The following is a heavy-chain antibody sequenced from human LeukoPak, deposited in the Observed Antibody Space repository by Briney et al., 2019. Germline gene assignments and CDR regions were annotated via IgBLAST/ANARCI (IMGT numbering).Heavy chain of an antibody. CDR3: ARSAEHCNNGVCFTDYYMDV. D-gene: IGHD2-8*01. V-gene: IGHV1-2*06. J-gene: IGHJ6*03. CDR1: GYTFSGSY. CDR2: INPNSGDT. Sequence: ASVKVSCKASGYTFSGSYIRWVRQAPGQGLEWMGRINPNSGDTNYAQKFQGRVTMTRDTSISTAYMELSSLTSDDTAVYFCARSAEHCNNGVCFTDYYMDVWGKGTTVTVSS.